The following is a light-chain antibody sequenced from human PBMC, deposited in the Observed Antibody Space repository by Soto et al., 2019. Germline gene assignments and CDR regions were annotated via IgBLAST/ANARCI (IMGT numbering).Light chain of an antibody. V-gene: IGKV3-11*01. CDR2: DAS. CDR3: QQRSNWPLT. J-gene: IGKJ4*01. Sequence: ETVLTQSPATLSLSPGERATLSCRASQSVRTYLAWYQQKPGQAPRLLISDASNRATGVPARFSGSGSGTDSTLTISSLQPEDFAVYFGQQRSNWPLTFGGGTKVEVK. CDR1: QSVRTY.